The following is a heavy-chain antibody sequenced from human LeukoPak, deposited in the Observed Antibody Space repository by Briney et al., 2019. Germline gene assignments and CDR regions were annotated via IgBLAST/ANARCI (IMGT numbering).Heavy chain of an antibody. V-gene: IGHV3-9*01. D-gene: IGHD1-26*01. CDR2: ISWNSGSI. CDR1: GFTFDDYA. J-gene: IGHJ4*02. CDR3: AKDITQWELRGPFDY. Sequence: GGSLRLSCAASGFTFDDYAMHWVRQAPGKGLEWVSGISWNSGSIGYADSVKGRFTISRDNAKNSLYLQMNSLRAEDTALYYCAKDITQWELRGPFDYWGQGTLVTVSS.